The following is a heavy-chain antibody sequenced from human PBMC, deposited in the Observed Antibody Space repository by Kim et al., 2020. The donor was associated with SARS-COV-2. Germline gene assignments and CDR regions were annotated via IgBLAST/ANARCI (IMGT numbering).Heavy chain of an antibody. CDR2: IYYSGST. V-gene: IGHV4-39*07. J-gene: IGHJ4*02. CDR3: ASLYQPLLYGYFDY. D-gene: IGHD2-2*02. CDR1: GGSISSSSYY. Sequence: SETLSLTCTVSGGSISSSSYYWGWIRQPPGKGLEWIGSIYYSGSTYYNPSLKSRVTISVDTSKNQFSLKLSSVTAADTAVYYCASLYQPLLYGYFDYWGQGTLVTVSS.